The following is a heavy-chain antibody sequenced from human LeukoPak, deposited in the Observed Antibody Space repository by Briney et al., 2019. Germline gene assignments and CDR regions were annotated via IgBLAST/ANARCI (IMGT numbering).Heavy chain of an antibody. J-gene: IGHJ4*02. Sequence: PGGSLRLSCTASGFTFSDAWMSWVRQAPGKGLEWVARSKGKTGGGTTGTAAPGQGRFTLSRDDSKQTLFLQMDSLEVDDTAIYYCTAGGDGTYSSDHWGQGTLVTVSS. CDR2: SKGKTGGGTT. D-gene: IGHD3-10*01. V-gene: IGHV3-15*01. CDR3: TAGGDGTYSSDH. CDR1: GFTFSDAW.